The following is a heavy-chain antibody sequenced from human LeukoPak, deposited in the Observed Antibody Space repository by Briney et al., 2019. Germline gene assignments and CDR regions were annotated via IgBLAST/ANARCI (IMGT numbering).Heavy chain of an antibody. J-gene: IGHJ3*02. CDR1: GFIVSSNY. CDR2: ISSSSYI. CDR3: AREQEGYCSGGSCYSAAFDI. Sequence: GGSLRLSCAASGFIVSSNYMSWVRQAPGKGLEWVSSISSSSYIYYADSVKGRFTISRDNAKNSLYLQMNSLRAEDTAVYYCAREQEGYCSGGSCYSAAFDIWGQGTMVTVSS. D-gene: IGHD2-15*01. V-gene: IGHV3-21*01.